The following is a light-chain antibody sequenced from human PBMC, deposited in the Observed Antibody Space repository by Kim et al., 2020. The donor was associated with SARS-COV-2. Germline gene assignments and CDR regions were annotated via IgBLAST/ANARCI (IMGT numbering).Light chain of an antibody. Sequence: IQLTQSPSSLSASVGERVTITCRASQDISTYLAWYQQKSGKAPKLLIYAAYNLQSGVPSRFSGSGSGTDFTLAISSLQPEDFAIYYCQQLKSYPLTFGGGTKVDIK. CDR2: AAY. V-gene: IGKV1-9*01. CDR3: QQLKSYPLT. J-gene: IGKJ4*01. CDR1: QDISTY.